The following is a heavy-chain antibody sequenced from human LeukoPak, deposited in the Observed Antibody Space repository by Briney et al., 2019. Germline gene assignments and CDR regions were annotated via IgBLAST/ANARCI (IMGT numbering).Heavy chain of an antibody. J-gene: IGHJ2*01. CDR3: AKDRVGSGWYFDL. V-gene: IGHV3-23*01. Sequence: QPGGSLRLSCAACGFTFSSYAMRGVRQAPGKGLEWVSAICGSGGSTYYADSVKGRFTISRDNSKNTLYLQMNSLRAEDTAVYYCAKDRVGSGWYFDLWGRGTLVTVSS. CDR2: ICGSGGST. D-gene: IGHD6-19*01. CDR1: GFTFSSYA.